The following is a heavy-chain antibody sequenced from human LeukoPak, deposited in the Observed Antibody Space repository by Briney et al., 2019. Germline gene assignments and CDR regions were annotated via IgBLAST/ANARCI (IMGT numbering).Heavy chain of an antibody. D-gene: IGHD6-13*01. J-gene: IGHJ5*02. CDR1: GYTFTSYG. CDR3: ARSPRIAAAPNWFDP. CDR2: ISAYNGNT. Sequence: ASVKVSCKASGYTFTSYGISWVRQAPGQGLEWMGWISAYNGNTNYAQKLQGRVAMTTDTSTSTAYMELRSLRSDDTAVYYCARSPRIAAAPNWFDPWGQGTLVTVSS. V-gene: IGHV1-18*01.